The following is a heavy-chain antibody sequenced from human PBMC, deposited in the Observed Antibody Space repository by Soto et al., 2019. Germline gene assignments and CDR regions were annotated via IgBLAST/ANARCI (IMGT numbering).Heavy chain of an antibody. D-gene: IGHD6-13*01. V-gene: IGHV5-10-1*01. CDR1: GYSFTSYW. Sequence: SLKISCKGSGYSFTSYWISWVRQMPGKGLEWMGRIDPSDSYTNYSPSFQGHVTISADKSISTAYLQWSSLKASDTAMYYCARLPLAAGNYYGMDVWGQGTTVTVSS. J-gene: IGHJ6*02. CDR3: ARLPLAAGNYYGMDV. CDR2: IDPSDSYT.